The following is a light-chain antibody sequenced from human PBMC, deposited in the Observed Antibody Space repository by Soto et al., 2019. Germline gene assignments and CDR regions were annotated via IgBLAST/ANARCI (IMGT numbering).Light chain of an antibody. V-gene: IGKV3-20*01. Sequence: EIVLAQSPGTLSLSPGERATLSCRASQSVTNSFLAWYQQKPGQAPRLLIYGASRRATGIPDRFTGSGSVTDFTLTISRLEPEDFAVYYCQQYVSSPWAFGQGTNVEI. CDR2: GAS. J-gene: IGKJ1*01. CDR1: QSVTNSF. CDR3: QQYVSSPWA.